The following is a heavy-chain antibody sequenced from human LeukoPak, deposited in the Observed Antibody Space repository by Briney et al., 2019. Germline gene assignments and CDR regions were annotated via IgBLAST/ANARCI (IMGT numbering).Heavy chain of an antibody. V-gene: IGHV3-11*04. CDR2: ISSSGSTI. D-gene: IGHD6-19*01. CDR3: ARDLAQWLVLGY. Sequence: GRSLRLSCAVSGFTFSDYYMSWIRQAPGKGLGWVSYISSSGSTIYYGGSVKGRFTSSRDKAKNSLYRQMNSLRAEDTAVYYCARDLAQWLVLGYWGRGTLVTVSS. J-gene: IGHJ4*02. CDR1: GFTFSDYY.